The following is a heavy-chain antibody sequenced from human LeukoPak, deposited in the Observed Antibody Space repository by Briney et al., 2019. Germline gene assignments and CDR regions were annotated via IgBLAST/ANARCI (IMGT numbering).Heavy chain of an antibody. Sequence: PSETLSLTCTVSGGSISSGNYYWSWIRQHPGKGLEWIGYIHHSGSTYYNPSLKSRVIISVDTSKNQFSLKLNSVTAADTAVYYCASYGSGSYRFDPWGQGTLVAVSS. J-gene: IGHJ5*02. CDR3: ASYGSGSYRFDP. V-gene: IGHV4-31*03. D-gene: IGHD3-10*01. CDR1: GGSISSGNYY. CDR2: IHHSGST.